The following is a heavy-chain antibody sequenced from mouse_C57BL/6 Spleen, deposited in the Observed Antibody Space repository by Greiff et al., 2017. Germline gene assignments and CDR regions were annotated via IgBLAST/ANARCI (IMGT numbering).Heavy chain of an antibody. CDR3: ATGYYYGSHSYFDV. V-gene: IGHV1-47*01. CDR2: FHPYNDDT. J-gene: IGHJ1*03. CDR1: GYTFTTYP. D-gene: IGHD1-1*01. Sequence: VQLQQSGAELVKPGASVKMSCKASGYTFTTYPIEWMKQNHGKSLEWIGNFHPYNDDTKYNEKFKGKATLTVEKSSSTVYLELSRLTSDDSAVSYCATGYYYGSHSYFDVWGTGTTVTVSS.